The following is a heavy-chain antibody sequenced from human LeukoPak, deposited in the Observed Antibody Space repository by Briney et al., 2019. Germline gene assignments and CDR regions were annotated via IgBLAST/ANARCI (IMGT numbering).Heavy chain of an antibody. D-gene: IGHD1-1*01. CDR2: IIPILGIA. CDR3: ARQAFRTGMISADY. Sequence: SVKVSCKASGGTFSSYAISWVRQAPGQGLEWMGRIIPILGIANYAQKFQGRVTITTDESTSAAYMELSSLRSEDTAVYYCARQAFRTGMISADYWGQGTLVTVSS. CDR1: GGTFSSYA. V-gene: IGHV1-69*04. J-gene: IGHJ4*02.